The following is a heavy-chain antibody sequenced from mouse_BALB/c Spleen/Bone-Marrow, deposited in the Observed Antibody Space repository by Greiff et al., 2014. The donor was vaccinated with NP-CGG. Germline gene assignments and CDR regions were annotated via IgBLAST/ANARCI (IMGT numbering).Heavy chain of an antibody. CDR3: ARLEMGGWLFDV. J-gene: IGHJ1*01. Sequence: EVQVVESGGGLVQPGGSLKLSCAASGFTFSSYTLSWVRQTPEKRLEWVAYISHGGISAYYADTVKGRFTISRDNAKNTLYLQMSSLKSEDTAIYHCARLEMGGWLFDV. V-gene: IGHV5-12-2*01. D-gene: IGHD2-3*01. CDR2: ISHGGISA. CDR1: GFTFSSYT.